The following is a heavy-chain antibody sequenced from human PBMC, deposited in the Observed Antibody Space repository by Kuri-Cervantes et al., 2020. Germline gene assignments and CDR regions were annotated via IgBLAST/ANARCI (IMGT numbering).Heavy chain of an antibody. CDR1: GFTFDDYT. V-gene: IGHV3-43*01. J-gene: IGHJ3*02. CDR2: NSWDGGST. Sequence: GESLKISCAASGFTFDDYTMHWVRQAPGKGLEWVSLNSWDGGSTYYADSVKARFTISRDNSKNTLYLQMNSLRAEDTAVYYCARILGYYYDSRGSGGDAFDIWGQGTMVTVSS. D-gene: IGHD3-22*01. CDR3: ARILGYYYDSRGSGGDAFDI.